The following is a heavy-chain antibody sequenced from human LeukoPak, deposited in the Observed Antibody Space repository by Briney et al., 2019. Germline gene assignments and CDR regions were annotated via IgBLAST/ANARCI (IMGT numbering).Heavy chain of an antibody. CDR3: ATAEVGAHLAAFDI. J-gene: IGHJ3*02. D-gene: IGHD1-26*01. CDR2: IYTSGST. CDR1: GGSISSGSYY. Sequence: PSETLSLTCTVSGGSISSGSYYWSWIRQPAGKGLEWIGRIYTSGSTNYNPSLKSRVTISVDTSKNQFSLKLSSVTAADTAVYYCATAEVGAHLAAFDIWGQGTMVTVSS. V-gene: IGHV4-61*02.